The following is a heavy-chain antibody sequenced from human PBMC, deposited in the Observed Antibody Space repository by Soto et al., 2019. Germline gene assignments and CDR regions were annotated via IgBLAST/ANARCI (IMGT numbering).Heavy chain of an antibody. CDR3: ARDRHVRDINDY. V-gene: IGHV1-18*01. J-gene: IGHJ4*02. CDR2: ISAYNGNT. CDR1: GYTFTSYG. Sequence: ASVKVSCKASGYTFTSYGISWVRQAPGQGLEWMGWISAYNGNTNYAQKLQGRVTMTTDISTSTAYMELRSLRSDDTAVYYCARDRHVRDINDYWGQGTLVTVSS.